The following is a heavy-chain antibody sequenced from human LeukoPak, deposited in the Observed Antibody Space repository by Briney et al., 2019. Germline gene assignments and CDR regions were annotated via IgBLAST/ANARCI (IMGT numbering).Heavy chain of an antibody. V-gene: IGHV3-66*02. D-gene: IGHD3-10*01. CDR3: ARALVGRPGAFGY. CDR1: GFTVSSNY. CDR2: IYSGGST. J-gene: IGHJ4*02. Sequence: GGSLRLSCAASGFTVSSNYMNWVRQAPGKGLEWVSIIYSGGSTYYADSVKGRFTISRDNSKNTLYLQMKPEDTAVYYCARALVGRPGAFGYWGQGTLVTVSS.